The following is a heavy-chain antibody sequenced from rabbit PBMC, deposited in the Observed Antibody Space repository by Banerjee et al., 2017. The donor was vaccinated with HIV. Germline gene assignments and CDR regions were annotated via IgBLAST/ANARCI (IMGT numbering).Heavy chain of an antibody. J-gene: IGHJ4*01. V-gene: IGHV1S45*01. Sequence: QQQLEESGGGLVKPGGTLTLTCTASGSDISSYAISWVRQAPGKGLEWIACINTSSGNTVYASWAKGRFTISKTSSTTVTLQMTSLTAADTATYFCARDLAGVIGWNFNLWGPGTLVTVS. CDR2: INTSSGNT. CDR3: ARDLAGVIGWNFNL. D-gene: IGHD4-1*01. CDR1: GSDISSYA.